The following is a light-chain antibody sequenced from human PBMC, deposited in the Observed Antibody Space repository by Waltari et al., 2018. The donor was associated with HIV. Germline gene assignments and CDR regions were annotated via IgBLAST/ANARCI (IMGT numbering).Light chain of an antibody. CDR1: QAITNN. CDR2: AAS. J-gene: IGKJ3*01. CDR3: QQSYTTPLT. Sequence: DIQMTQSPSSLSASVGDIVTITCRAGQAITNNLNWYQPKVGRAPQTLIYAASNLQNGVPSRFRCSAFWTDFTLTISSLQPEDFATYYCQQSYTTPLTFGPGTKVDV. V-gene: IGKV1-39*01.